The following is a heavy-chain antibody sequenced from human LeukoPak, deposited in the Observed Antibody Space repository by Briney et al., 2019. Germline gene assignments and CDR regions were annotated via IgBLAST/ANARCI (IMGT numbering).Heavy chain of an antibody. Sequence: GGSLRLSCAASGFTFSSYAMHWVRQAPGKGLEWVAVISYDGSNKYYADSVKGRFTISRDNSKNTLYLQMNSLRAEDTAVYYCASQASAGKTLYFDYWGQGTLVTVSS. V-gene: IGHV3-30-3*01. D-gene: IGHD6-13*01. CDR1: GFTFSSYA. CDR2: ISYDGSNK. CDR3: ASQASAGKTLYFDY. J-gene: IGHJ4*02.